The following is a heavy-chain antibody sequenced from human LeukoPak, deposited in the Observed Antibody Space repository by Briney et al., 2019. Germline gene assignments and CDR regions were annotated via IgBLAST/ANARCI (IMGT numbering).Heavy chain of an antibody. J-gene: IGHJ4*02. D-gene: IGHD6-13*01. CDR3: ARTPAAPGSLFDY. Sequence: PGGSLRLSRAASGFTFRSYAMGWVRQAPGKGLEWVSGLSGSGRSTYYADSVKGRFTNSRDNSKNTLYLQMNSLGAEDTAVYYCARTPAAPGSLFDYWGQGTLVTVSS. CDR1: GFTFRSYA. CDR2: LSGSGRST. V-gene: IGHV3-23*01.